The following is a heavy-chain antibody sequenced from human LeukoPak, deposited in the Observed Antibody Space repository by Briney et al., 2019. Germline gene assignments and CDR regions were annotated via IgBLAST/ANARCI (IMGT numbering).Heavy chain of an antibody. D-gene: IGHD3-22*01. Sequence: GGSLRLSCAASGFTFDDYAMHWVRHAPGKGLEWVSGISWNSGSIGYADSVKGRFTISRDNAKNSLYLQMNSLRAEDTALYYCAKDGVVIQKGDYYYYYMDVWGKGTTVTISS. CDR1: GFTFDDYA. V-gene: IGHV3-9*01. J-gene: IGHJ6*03. CDR3: AKDGVVIQKGDYYYYYMDV. CDR2: ISWNSGSI.